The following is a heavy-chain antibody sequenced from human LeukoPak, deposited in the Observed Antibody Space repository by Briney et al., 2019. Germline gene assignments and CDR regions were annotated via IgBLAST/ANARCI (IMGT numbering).Heavy chain of an antibody. CDR2: IDSGGRT. CDR3: AREERGSDAFDI. CDR1: GFTFSNAW. V-gene: IGHV3-53*01. D-gene: IGHD5-12*01. Sequence: GGSLRLSCAASGFTFSNAWMNWVRQAPGKGLEWVSVIDSGGRTYYTDSVKGRFTISRDSSKNTLYLQMNSLRVEDTAVYYCAREERGSDAFDIWGQGTVVTVSS. J-gene: IGHJ3*02.